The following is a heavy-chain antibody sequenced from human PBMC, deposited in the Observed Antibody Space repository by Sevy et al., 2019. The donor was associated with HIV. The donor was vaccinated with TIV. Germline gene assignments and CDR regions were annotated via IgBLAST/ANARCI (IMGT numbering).Heavy chain of an antibody. D-gene: IGHD6-13*01. Sequence: GVSLRLSCAASGFIFSNYGMHWVRQAPGKGLEWVAVISSDGSDRDYADSVKGRFTISRDNSKDTLDLQMNSLRADDTAVYYCANSWGRYDGSSWIYYYYDMDVWGQGTKVTVSS. V-gene: IGHV3-30*18. J-gene: IGHJ6*02. CDR3: ANSWGRYDGSSWIYYYYDMDV. CDR1: GFIFSNYG. CDR2: ISSDGSDR.